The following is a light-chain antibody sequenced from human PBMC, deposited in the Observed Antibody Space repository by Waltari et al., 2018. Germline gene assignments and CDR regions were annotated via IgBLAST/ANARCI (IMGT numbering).Light chain of an antibody. CDR3: MQARQTPWT. Sequence: DIVMTQSPLSLSVTPGEPASISCRSSQSLLHSSGNTFLDWYLQKPGQSPQLLIYLVSKRASGVADRFSVSGSGTDFTLKISRVEAEDVGVYFCMQARQTPWTFGQGTRVEIK. J-gene: IGKJ1*01. V-gene: IGKV2-28*01. CDR1: QSLLHSSGNTF. CDR2: LVS.